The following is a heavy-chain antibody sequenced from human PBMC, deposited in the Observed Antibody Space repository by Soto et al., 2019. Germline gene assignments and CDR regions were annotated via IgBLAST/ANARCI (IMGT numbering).Heavy chain of an antibody. CDR3: AKDLSYYDSSGYPDY. V-gene: IGHV3-30*02. CDR1: GFTFSNYG. Sequence: GGSLILSCAASGFTFSNYGMHWVRQPPGKGLEWVAIIWYDGGKKYYADSVKGRFTISRDNSKNTLYLEMNSLRAEDTAVYYCAKDLSYYDSSGYPDYWGQGTLVTVSS. CDR2: IWYDGGKK. J-gene: IGHJ4*02. D-gene: IGHD3-22*01.